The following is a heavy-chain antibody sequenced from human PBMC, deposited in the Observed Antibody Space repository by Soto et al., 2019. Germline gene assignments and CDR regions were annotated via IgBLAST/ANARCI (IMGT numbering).Heavy chain of an antibody. Sequence: GASVKVSCTASGYIFTDYYLHWVRQAPGQGLEWMGIINPSGGSTSYAQNFQGRVTMTRDTSTSTIYMELNSLRSEDTAVYYCARAYCGAGSCVPFDPWGQGTLVTVSS. V-gene: IGHV1-46*03. CDR1: GYIFTDYY. CDR3: ARAYCGAGSCVPFDP. J-gene: IGHJ5*02. D-gene: IGHD2-15*01. CDR2: INPSGGST.